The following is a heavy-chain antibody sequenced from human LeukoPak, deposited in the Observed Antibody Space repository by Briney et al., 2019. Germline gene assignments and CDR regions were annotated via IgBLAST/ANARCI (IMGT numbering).Heavy chain of an antibody. J-gene: IGHJ5*02. CDR2: ISAYNGNT. D-gene: IGHD3-9*01. V-gene: IGHV1-18*04. CDR1: GYTFTSYG. CDR3: ARDGEVRYFDWLSQPNWFDP. Sequence: VASVKVSCKASGYTFTSYGISWVRQAPGQGLEWMGWISAYNGNTNYAQKLQGRVTMTTDTSTSTAYMEPRSLRSDDTAVYCCARDGEVRYFDWLSQPNWFDPWGQGTLVTVSS.